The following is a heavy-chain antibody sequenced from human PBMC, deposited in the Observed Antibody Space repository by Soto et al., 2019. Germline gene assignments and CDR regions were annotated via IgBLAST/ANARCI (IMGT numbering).Heavy chain of an antibody. Sequence: ASVKVSCKVSGYTLTELSMHWVRQAPGKGLEWMGGFDPEDGETIYALKFQGRVTMTEDTSTDTAYMELSSLRSEDTAVYYCATRPPILQGTPLDSSGWPPTRWGQGTLVTVSS. CDR3: ATRPPILQGTPLDSSGWPPTR. J-gene: IGHJ4*02. V-gene: IGHV1-24*01. CDR2: FDPEDGET. D-gene: IGHD6-19*01. CDR1: GYTLTELS.